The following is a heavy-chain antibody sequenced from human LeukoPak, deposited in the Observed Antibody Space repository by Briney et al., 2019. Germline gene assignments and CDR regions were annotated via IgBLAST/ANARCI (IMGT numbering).Heavy chain of an antibody. Sequence: PSETLSLTCTVSGYSLSSGYYWGWIRQPPGKGLEWIGSIYHSGSTYYNPSLKSRVTISVDTSKNQFSLKLSSVTAADTAVYYCAREGRITMVRGATFDYWGQGTLVTVSS. CDR2: IYHSGST. CDR1: GYSLSSGYY. CDR3: AREGRITMVRGATFDY. D-gene: IGHD3-10*01. J-gene: IGHJ4*02. V-gene: IGHV4-38-2*02.